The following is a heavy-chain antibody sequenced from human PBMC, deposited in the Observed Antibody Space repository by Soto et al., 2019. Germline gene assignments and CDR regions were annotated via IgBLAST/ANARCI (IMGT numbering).Heavy chain of an antibody. CDR1: GYIFTKYY. V-gene: IGHV1-18*01. Sequence: QVQLVQSVTELRKPGASVKLSCKASGYIFTKYYIAWVRQAPGHGLEWMGMINGYNGKANYGQDFRGRVIMTTDTSTNTAYMDLRSLPSDDTDVYYWVRRDGFFGAGGLDWGQGAPVTVSS. D-gene: IGHD3-10*01. CDR2: INGYNGKA. J-gene: IGHJ4*02. CDR3: VRRDGFFGAGGLD.